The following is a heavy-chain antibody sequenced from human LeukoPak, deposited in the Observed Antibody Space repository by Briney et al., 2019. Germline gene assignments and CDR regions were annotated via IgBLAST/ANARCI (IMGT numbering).Heavy chain of an antibody. D-gene: IGHD2-2*01. J-gene: IGHJ4*02. CDR1: GCIVSNYY. CDR2: IYNGGAT. V-gene: IGHV3-53*01. Sequence: PGGSLRLSCAASGCIVSNYYMNWVPQAPGKGLECVSVIYNGGATYYADSVKGRFTISRDNSKNTLYLQMNGLRAEDTAVYFCAREFGSGTFDWGQGTLVTVSS. CDR3: AREFGSGTFD.